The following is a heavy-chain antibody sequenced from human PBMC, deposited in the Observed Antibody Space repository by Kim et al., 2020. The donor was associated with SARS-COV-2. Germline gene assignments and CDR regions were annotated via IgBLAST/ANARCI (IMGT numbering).Heavy chain of an antibody. Sequence: APVKGRFTISRDESKNTLYLQMNSLKTEDTAVYYCTTEAGIVGATRGFDYWGQGTLVTVSS. V-gene: IGHV3-15*01. CDR3: TTEAGIVGATRGFDY. D-gene: IGHD1-26*01. J-gene: IGHJ4*02.